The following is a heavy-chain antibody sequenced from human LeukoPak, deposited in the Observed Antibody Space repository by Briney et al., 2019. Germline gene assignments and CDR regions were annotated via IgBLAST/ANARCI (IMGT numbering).Heavy chain of an antibody. CDR1: GFTFSSYA. Sequence: GGSLRLSCTASGFTFSSYAMSWVRQAPGKGLEWVSAISGSGGSTYYADSVQGRFTISRDNSKNTLHLHLNSLRVEDTAMYYCAKVRAMTTVTSDPFQHWGQGTLVTVSS. J-gene: IGHJ1*01. V-gene: IGHV3-23*01. CDR3: AKVRAMTTVTSDPFQH. D-gene: IGHD4-17*01. CDR2: ISGSGGST.